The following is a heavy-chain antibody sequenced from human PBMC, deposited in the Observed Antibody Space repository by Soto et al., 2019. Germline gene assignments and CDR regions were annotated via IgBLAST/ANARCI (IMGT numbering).Heavy chain of an antibody. D-gene: IGHD3-10*01. J-gene: IGHJ6*02. V-gene: IGHV4-4*07. CDR1: GGSINTYS. CDR3: ANRGSGKDGMDV. Sequence: PSETLSLTCSVSGGSINTYSWSWVRQPAGKGLEWIGRVFDSGNTNYSPSLQSRVTMSLDRSKRQFSLKLTSVTAADTAVYYCANRGSGKDGMDVWGQGTTVTVS. CDR2: VFDSGNT.